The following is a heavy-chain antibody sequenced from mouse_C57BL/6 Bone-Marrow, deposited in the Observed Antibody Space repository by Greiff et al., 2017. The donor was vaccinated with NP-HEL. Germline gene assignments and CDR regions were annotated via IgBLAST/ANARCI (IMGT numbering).Heavy chain of an antibody. CDR1: EYEFPSHD. V-gene: IGHV5-2*03. CDR3: ARLAGPGWYFDV. Sequence: EVKVEESGGGLVQPGESLKLSCESNEYEFPSHDMSWVRKTPEKRLELVAAINSDGGSTYYPDTMERRFIISRDNTKKTLYLQMSSLRSEDTALYYCARLAGPGWYFDVWGTGTTVTVSS. CDR2: INSDGGST. J-gene: IGHJ1*03.